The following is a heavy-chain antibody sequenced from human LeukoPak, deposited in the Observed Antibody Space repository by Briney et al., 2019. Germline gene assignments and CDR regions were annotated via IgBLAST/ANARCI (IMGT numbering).Heavy chain of an antibody. J-gene: IGHJ3*02. CDR3: ERHSLEWELLGDDPFDI. D-gene: IGHD1-26*01. CDR1: SGSSNDYH. V-gene: IGHV4-59*08. CDR2: LYYSGTT. Sequence: SVTLSLTGTVSSGSSNDYHWGWIGQRPGQGLEGMGHLYYSGTTNYNASLESRVTISLDTSKSKFSLDVMAVTAADTGMYYCERHSLEWELLGDDPFDIWGQGTMVTVSS.